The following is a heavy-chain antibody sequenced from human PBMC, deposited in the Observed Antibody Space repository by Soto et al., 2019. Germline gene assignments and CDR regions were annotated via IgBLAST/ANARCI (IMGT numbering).Heavy chain of an antibody. D-gene: IGHD5-18*01. V-gene: IGHV4-59*01. Sequence: SETLSLTWTVSGGSISSYYWSWIRQPPGKGLEWIGYIYHSGSTNYNPSLKSRVTISVDTSKNQFSLKLSSVTAADTAVYYCARDDGYRYQSWGYATLVTSPQ. CDR2: IYHSGST. CDR3: ARDDGYRYQS. J-gene: IGHJ4*01. CDR1: GGSISSYY.